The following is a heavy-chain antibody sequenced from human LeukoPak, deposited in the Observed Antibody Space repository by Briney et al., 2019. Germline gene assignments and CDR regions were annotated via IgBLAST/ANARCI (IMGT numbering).Heavy chain of an antibody. CDR1: GYTFTNYG. CDR3: ARGSGPLPFDY. V-gene: IGHV1-18*01. Sequence: ASVKVSCKTSGYTFTNYGVSWVRQAPGQGLEWMGWISAYNGYTNYAQKLQVRVTMTTDTSTSTAYMELRSLTSEDTAVYYCARGSGPLPFDYWGQGTLVTVSS. CDR2: ISAYNGYT. J-gene: IGHJ4*02. D-gene: IGHD7-27*01.